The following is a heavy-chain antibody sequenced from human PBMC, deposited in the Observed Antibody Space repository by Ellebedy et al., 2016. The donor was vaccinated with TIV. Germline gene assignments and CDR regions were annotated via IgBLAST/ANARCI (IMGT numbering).Heavy chain of an antibody. CDR1: GYTFTSYG. CDR2: ISADSSNT. V-gene: IGHV1-18*01. D-gene: IGHD3-22*01. CDR3: ARDGYYYDSSSYFLDY. J-gene: IGHJ4*02. Sequence: ASVKVSCKASGYTFTSYGITWVRQAPGQGLEWMGWISADSSNTNYAQKFQGRVTMTRDSATNTAYMEVRSLRPDDTAIYYCARDGYYYDSSSYFLDYWGQGTLVTVSS.